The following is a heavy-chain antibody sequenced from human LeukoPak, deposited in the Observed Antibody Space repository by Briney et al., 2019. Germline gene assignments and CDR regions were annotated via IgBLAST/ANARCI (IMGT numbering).Heavy chain of an antibody. J-gene: IGHJ5*02. V-gene: IGHV3-23*01. D-gene: IGHD4-17*01. CDR3: ASAKNGDYVYNWFDP. CDR2: ISGSGIST. CDR1: GSTFSSYA. Sequence: GGSLRLSCAASGSTFSSYAMSWVRQAPGKGLEWVSAISGSGISTYYADSVKGRFTISRDNSKNTLCLQMNSLRAEDAAVYYCASAKNGDYVYNWFDPWGQGTLVTVSS.